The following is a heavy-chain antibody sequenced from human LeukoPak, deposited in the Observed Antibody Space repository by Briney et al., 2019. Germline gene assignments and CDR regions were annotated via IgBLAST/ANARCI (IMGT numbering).Heavy chain of an antibody. D-gene: IGHD3-22*01. CDR2: VKQDGSGE. CDR1: GFNLTDYW. V-gene: IGHV3-7*03. J-gene: IGHJ4*02. CDR3: AKGGHDSSGYPIDY. Sequence: LGGSLRLSCAASGFNLTDYWMSWVRQAPGKGLEWVANVKQDGSGEYYVDSVKGRFTISRDNAKNSVYLQMNSLRADDTAVYYCAKGGHDSSGYPIDYWGQGTLVTVSS.